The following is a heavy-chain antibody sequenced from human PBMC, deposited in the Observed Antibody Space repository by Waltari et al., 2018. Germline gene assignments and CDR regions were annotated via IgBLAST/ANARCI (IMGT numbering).Heavy chain of an antibody. D-gene: IGHD3-16*01. CDR2: INPNTGDT. CDR1: GYTFTGYY. J-gene: IGHJ4*02. CDR3: ARREHFGDSLDY. Sequence: QVQLVQSGAEVKKPGASVRVPCKASGYTFTGYYIHWVRQGPGQGPGWRGRINPNTGDTKFAQNFRVRVTMTRDTSISTAYMELSGLRSDDTAMYFCARREHFGDSLDYWGQGTLVAVSS. V-gene: IGHV1-2*06.